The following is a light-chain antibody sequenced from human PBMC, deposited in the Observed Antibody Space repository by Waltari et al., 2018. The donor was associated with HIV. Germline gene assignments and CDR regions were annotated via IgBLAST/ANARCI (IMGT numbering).Light chain of an antibody. Sequence: DIQMTQSPSSLSASVGDRVTITCRASQNINNYLNWFQQKLGKAPKLLIFAASSLESGVPSRFSGSGSGRDFTLTISSLQPEDFATYYCQHSFNIPFTFGGGTKVEIQ. V-gene: IGKV1-39*01. J-gene: IGKJ4*01. CDR1: QNINNY. CDR2: AAS. CDR3: QHSFNIPFT.